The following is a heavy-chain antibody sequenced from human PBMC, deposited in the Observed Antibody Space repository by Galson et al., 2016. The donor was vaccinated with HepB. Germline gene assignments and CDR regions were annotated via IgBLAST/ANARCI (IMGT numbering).Heavy chain of an antibody. CDR3: AKVGVTAYQYDILTGTFDS. CDR2: ITGTDYYT. Sequence: SLRLSCAASGFAFRTYSMNWVRQTPGKGLEWVASITGTDYYTYYAASIKDRFTISRDNSKNTLYLQMNSLRDEYTAVYYCAKVGVTAYQYDILTGTFDSWGQGTLVTVSS. CDR1: GFAFRTYS. J-gene: IGHJ4*02. V-gene: IGHV3-21*04. D-gene: IGHD3-9*01.